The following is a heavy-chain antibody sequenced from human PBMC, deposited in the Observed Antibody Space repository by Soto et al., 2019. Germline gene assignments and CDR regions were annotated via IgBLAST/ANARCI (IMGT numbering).Heavy chain of an antibody. V-gene: IGHV3-7*04. J-gene: IGHJ4*02. CDR1: GLTISSYW. Sequence: PGGSLRLSCEASGLTISSYWMSWVRQAPGKGLEWVAIIKEDGTEIYYVDSVKGRFTIPRDNAKNSLYLQMNSLRAEDTAVYYCARVLIAADGRGSDCWGQGTLVTVSS. D-gene: IGHD6-13*01. CDR3: ARVLIAADGRGSDC. CDR2: IKEDGTEI.